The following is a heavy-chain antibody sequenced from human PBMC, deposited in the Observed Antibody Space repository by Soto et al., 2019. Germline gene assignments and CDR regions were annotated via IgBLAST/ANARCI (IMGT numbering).Heavy chain of an antibody. Sequence: QVQLQESGPGLVKPSQTLSLTCTVSGGSISSGGYYWSWIRQHPGKGLEWIGYIDYSGSTYYNPSLKSRVTLSXDXSKNQFSLKLSSVTAADTAVYYCARRIVATIYYFDYWGQGTLVTVSS. J-gene: IGHJ4*02. V-gene: IGHV4-31*03. CDR2: IDYSGST. D-gene: IGHD5-12*01. CDR1: GGSISSGGYY. CDR3: ARRIVATIYYFDY.